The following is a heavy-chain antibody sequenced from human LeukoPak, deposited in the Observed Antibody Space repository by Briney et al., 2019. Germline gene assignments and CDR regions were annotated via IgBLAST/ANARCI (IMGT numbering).Heavy chain of an antibody. CDR2: IIPIFGIA. CDR1: GGTFSSYA. V-gene: IGHV1-69*10. Sequence: SVKVSCKASGGTFSSYAISWVRQAPGQGLEWMGRIIPIFGIANYAQKFQGRVTITADKSTSTAYMELSSLRSEDTAVYYCARRIAVAGTGYYYYGMDVWGQGTTVTVSS. D-gene: IGHD6-19*01. J-gene: IGHJ6*02. CDR3: ARRIAVAGTGYYYYGMDV.